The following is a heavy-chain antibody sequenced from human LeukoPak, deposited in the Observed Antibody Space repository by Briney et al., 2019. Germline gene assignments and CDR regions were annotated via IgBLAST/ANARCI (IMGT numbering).Heavy chain of an antibody. Sequence: PGGSLRLSCAASGFTFSSYSMNWVRQAPGKGLEWVSSISSSSSYIYYADSVKGRFTISRDNAKNSLYLQMNSLRAADTAVYYCARDRVAGFDYWGQGTLVTVSS. CDR3: ARDRVAGFDY. V-gene: IGHV3-21*01. J-gene: IGHJ4*02. CDR2: ISSSSSYI. D-gene: IGHD6-13*01. CDR1: GFTFSSYS.